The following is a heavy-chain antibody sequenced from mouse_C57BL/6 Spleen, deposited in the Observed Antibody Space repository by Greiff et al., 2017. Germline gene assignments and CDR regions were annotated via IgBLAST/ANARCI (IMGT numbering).Heavy chain of an antibody. J-gene: IGHJ2*01. CDR1: GYTFTSYW. CDR3: ARERGGFDY. V-gene: IGHV1-69*01. Sequence: QVQLQQPGAELVMPGASVKLSCKASGYTFTSYWMHWVKRRPGQGLEWSGEIDPSDSYTNYNQKFKGKSTLTVDKSSSTAYMQLSSLTSEASEVYYCARERGGFDYWGQGTTLTVSS. CDR2: IDPSDSYT.